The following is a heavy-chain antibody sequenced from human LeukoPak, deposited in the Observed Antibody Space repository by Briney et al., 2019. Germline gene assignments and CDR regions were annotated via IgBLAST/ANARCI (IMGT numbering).Heavy chain of an antibody. Sequence: GGSLRLSCAASGFTFSAYGMHWVRQAPGKGLEWVSFIRYDGSYKYYADSVKGRFTISRDNSKNTLYLQMNSLRVEDTAVYYCAAINIAQLTIRVYWGQGTLVTVSS. CDR1: GFTFSAYG. CDR3: AAINIAQLTIRVY. D-gene: IGHD2/OR15-2a*01. V-gene: IGHV3-30*02. J-gene: IGHJ4*02. CDR2: IRYDGSYK.